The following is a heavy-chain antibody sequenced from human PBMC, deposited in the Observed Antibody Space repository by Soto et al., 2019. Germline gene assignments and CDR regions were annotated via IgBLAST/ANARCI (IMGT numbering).Heavy chain of an antibody. CDR2: ISWNSGSI. D-gene: IGHD6-6*01. CDR1: GFTFDDYA. Sequence: PGGSLRLSCAASGFTFDDYAMHWVRQAPGKGLEWVSGISWNSGSIGYADSVKGRFTISRDNAKNSLYLQMNSLRAEDTALYYCAKDLGIEYSSSPPPWAFDIWGQGTMVTVSS. J-gene: IGHJ3*02. V-gene: IGHV3-9*01. CDR3: AKDLGIEYSSSPPPWAFDI.